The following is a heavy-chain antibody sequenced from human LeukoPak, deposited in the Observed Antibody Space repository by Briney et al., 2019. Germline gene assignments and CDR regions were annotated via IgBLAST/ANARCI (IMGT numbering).Heavy chain of an antibody. CDR3: VGDGGFYYTASPNSWFDP. Sequence: PSETLSLTCLVSGFSISSDDCWGWIRQPPGKGLEWIGSISNRGSPYYNPSLKSRVTMSVDTPNNHFSLRLSSVTAADTAVYYCVGDGGFYYTASPNSWFDPWGQGTLVTVSS. CDR2: ISNRGSP. CDR1: GFSISSDDC. V-gene: IGHV4-38-2*02. D-gene: IGHD2-15*01. J-gene: IGHJ5*02.